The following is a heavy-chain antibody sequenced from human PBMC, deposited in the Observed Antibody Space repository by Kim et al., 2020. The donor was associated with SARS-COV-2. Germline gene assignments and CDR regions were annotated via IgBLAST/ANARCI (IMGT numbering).Heavy chain of an antibody. V-gene: IGHV3-53*04. CDR3: VRFNRDSDLRYYGMDV. D-gene: IGHD2-15*01. CDR2: LDSAGIP. J-gene: IGHJ6*02. CDR1: GFSVSGAY. Sequence: GGSLRLSCAASGFSVSGAYMNWVRQTPGKGLEWVSLLDSAGIPFYSDSVKGRFTIFRHDSRNTVFLQMNSLRVEDSAVYYCVRFNRDSDLRYYGMDVWGQGTTVTVSS.